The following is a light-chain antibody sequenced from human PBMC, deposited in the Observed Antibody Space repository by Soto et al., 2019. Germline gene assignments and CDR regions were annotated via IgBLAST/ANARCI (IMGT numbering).Light chain of an antibody. CDR3: QQSYSTLALT. Sequence: DIQMTQSPSSLSASVGDRVTITCRASQSISTYSNGYQQKPGNAPKLLIYGASSMQSRVPSRFSGSGSATDFTPTISSLQPEDFATYYYQQSYSTLALTFGGGTKVEIK. CDR1: QSISTY. CDR2: GAS. J-gene: IGKJ4*01. V-gene: IGKV1-39*01.